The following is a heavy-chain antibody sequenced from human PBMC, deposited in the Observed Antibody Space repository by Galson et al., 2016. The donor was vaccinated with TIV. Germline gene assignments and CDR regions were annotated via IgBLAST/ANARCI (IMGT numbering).Heavy chain of an antibody. CDR1: TFNIKDNY. CDR3: ARDRRHCGNECFLYYYYGMDV. V-gene: IGHV3-66*02. J-gene: IGHJ6*02. CDR2: ISSGGTT. Sequence: SLRLSCAASTFNIKDNYMTWVRQAPGKGLEWASIISSGGTTNYADSVKGRFTIGRDESKNTLYLEMNNLRLEDTAVYYCARDRRHCGNECFLYYYYGMDVWGRGTTVTVSS. D-gene: IGHD2-21*01.